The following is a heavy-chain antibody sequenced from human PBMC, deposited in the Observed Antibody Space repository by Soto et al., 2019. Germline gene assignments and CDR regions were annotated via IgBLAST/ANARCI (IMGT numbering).Heavy chain of an antibody. J-gene: IGHJ4*02. V-gene: IGHV4-59*12. D-gene: IGHD3-16*01. CDR2: IYYSGST. CDR3: ARGWGLGVFDY. Sequence: SETLSLTCTVSGGSITGYCWSWIRQFPGKGLEWIGDIYYSGSTNYNPSLKSRVTISVDTSKNQFSLKLSSVTAADTAVYYCARGWGLGVFDYWGQGILVTVSS. CDR1: GGSITGYC.